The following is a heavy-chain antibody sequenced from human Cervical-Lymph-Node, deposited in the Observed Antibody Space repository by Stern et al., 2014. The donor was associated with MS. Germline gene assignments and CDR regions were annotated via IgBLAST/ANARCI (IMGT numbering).Heavy chain of an antibody. V-gene: IGHV4-4*02. D-gene: IGHD1-26*01. CDR1: GDSISSNNW. CDR3: ARVPISGTYYTQALDN. J-gene: IGHJ4*02. Sequence: QVQLQESGPGLVKSSGTLSLTCAVSGDSISSNNWWSWVRQPPGKGLEWIGEIHHSGSTSYNPSLKSRVTISLDKSKNQFSLRLTSVSAADTAVYYCARVPISGTYYTQALDNWGQGTLVTVPS. CDR2: IHHSGST.